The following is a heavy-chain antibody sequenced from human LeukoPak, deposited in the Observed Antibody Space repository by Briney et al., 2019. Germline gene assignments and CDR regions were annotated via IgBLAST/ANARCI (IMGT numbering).Heavy chain of an antibody. D-gene: IGHD1-26*01. CDR2: ISAYNGNT. V-gene: IGHV1-18*01. Sequence: ASVKVSCKASGYTFTSYGISWVRQARGQGLEWMGWISAYNGNTNYVQKLQGRVTMTTDTSTSTAYMELRSLRSDDTAVYYCARSLSGSYYGVYFDYWGQGTLVTVSS. CDR3: ARSLSGSYYGVYFDY. CDR1: GYTFTSYG. J-gene: IGHJ4*02.